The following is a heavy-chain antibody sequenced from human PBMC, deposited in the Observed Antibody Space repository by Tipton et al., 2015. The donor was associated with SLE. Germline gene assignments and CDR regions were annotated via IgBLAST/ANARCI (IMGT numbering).Heavy chain of an antibody. J-gene: IGHJ5*02. CDR2: INHSGST. V-gene: IGHV4-34*01. CDR3: ASVTTVTTGWFDP. D-gene: IGHD4-17*01. CDR1: GGSFSGYY. Sequence: TLSLTCAVYGGSFSGYYWSWIRQPPGKGLEWIGEINHSGSTNYNPSLKSRVTISVDTSKNQFSLKLSSVTAADTAVYYCASVTTVTTGWFDPWGQGTLVTVSS.